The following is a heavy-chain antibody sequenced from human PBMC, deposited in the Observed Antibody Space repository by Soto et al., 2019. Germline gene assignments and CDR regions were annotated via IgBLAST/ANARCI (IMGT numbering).Heavy chain of an antibody. CDR2: TSGSGGST. J-gene: IGHJ3*02. Sequence: GGSLRLSCAASGFTFSSYAMSWVRQAPGKGLEWVSATSGSGGSTYYADSVKGRFTISRDNSKNTLYLQMNSLRAEDTPVYYFEKGKTTYYPDDAFDNWGQGTMVTVSS. CDR3: EKGKTTYYPDDAFDN. V-gene: IGHV3-23*01. CDR1: GFTFSSYA. D-gene: IGHD3-22*01.